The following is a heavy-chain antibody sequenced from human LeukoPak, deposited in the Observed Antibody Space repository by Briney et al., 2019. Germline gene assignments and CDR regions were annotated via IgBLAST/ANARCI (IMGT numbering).Heavy chain of an antibody. CDR3: ARVGGYCSGGSCYYNYYYVDV. V-gene: IGHV4-59*01. CDR2: IYYSGST. CDR1: GGSISSYY. Sequence: PSETLSLTCTVSGGSISSYYWSWIRQPPGKGLEWIGYIYYSGSTNYNPSLKSRVTISVDTSKNQFSLKLSSVTAADTAVYYCARVGGYCSGGSCYYNYYYVDVWGKGTTVTVSS. J-gene: IGHJ6*03. D-gene: IGHD2-15*01.